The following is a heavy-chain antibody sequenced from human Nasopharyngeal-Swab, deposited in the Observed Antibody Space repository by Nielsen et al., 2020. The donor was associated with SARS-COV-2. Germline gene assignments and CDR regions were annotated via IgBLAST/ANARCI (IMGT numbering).Heavy chain of an antibody. D-gene: IGHD3-3*01. CDR2: ISYDGSNK. CDR1: GFTFSNYG. V-gene: IGHV3-30*18. J-gene: IGHJ3*02. Sequence: GESLKISCAASGFTFSNYGMHWVRQAPGKGLEWVAVISYDGSNKYYADSVKGRFTISRDNSKNTLYLQMNSLRAEDTAVYYCANLIFGDAFDICGQGTMVTVSS. CDR3: ANLIFGDAFDI.